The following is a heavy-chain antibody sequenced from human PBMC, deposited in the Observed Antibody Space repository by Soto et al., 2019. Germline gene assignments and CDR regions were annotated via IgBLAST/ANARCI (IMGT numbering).Heavy chain of an antibody. CDR2: IKSKTDGGTT. Sequence: GGSLRLSCAASGFTFSNAWMSWVRQAPGKGLEWVGRIKSKTDGGTTDYAAPVKGRFTISRDDSKNTLYLQMNSLKTEDTAVYYCTTETPGIAVAGTIDASDYYMDVWGKGTTVTVSS. CDR1: GFTFSNAW. J-gene: IGHJ6*03. CDR3: TTETPGIAVAGTIDASDYYMDV. D-gene: IGHD6-19*01. V-gene: IGHV3-15*01.